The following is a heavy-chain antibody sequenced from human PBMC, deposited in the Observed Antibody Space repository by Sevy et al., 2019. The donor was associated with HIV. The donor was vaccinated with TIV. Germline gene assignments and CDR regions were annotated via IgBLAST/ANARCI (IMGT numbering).Heavy chain of an antibody. CDR3: ARDWRRWLQWDVFDI. Sequence: ASVKVSCKASGGTFSSYAISWVRQAPGQGLEWMGGIIPIFGTANYAQKFQGRVTITADESTSSAYMELSSLRSEDTAVYYSARDWRRWLQWDVFDIWGQGTMVTVSS. D-gene: IGHD5-12*01. CDR2: IIPIFGTA. CDR1: GGTFSSYA. J-gene: IGHJ3*02. V-gene: IGHV1-69*13.